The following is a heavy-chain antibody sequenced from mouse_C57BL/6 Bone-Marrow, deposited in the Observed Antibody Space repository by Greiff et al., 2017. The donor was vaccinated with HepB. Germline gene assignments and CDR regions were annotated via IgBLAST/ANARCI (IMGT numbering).Heavy chain of an antibody. D-gene: IGHD1-1*01. Sequence: VKLMESGPGLVQPSQSLSITCTVSGFSLTSYGVHWVRQSPGKGLEWLGVIWSGGSTDYNAAFISRLSISKDNSKSQVFFKMNSLQADDTAIYYCARKGKIITTVVGGAMGYWGQGTSVTVSS. CDR2: IWSGGST. CDR3: ARKGKIITTVVGGAMGY. CDR1: GFSLTSYG. J-gene: IGHJ4*01. V-gene: IGHV2-2*01.